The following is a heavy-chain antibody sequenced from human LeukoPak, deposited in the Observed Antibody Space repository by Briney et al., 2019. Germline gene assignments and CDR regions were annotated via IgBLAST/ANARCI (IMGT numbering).Heavy chain of an antibody. CDR3: ARAGGPPTAMGFDP. V-gene: IGHV3-74*01. D-gene: IGHD2-2*01. CDR1: GFTFSNSW. CDR2: INTDGNIM. J-gene: IGHJ5*02. Sequence: GGSLRLSCAASGFTFSNSWMHWVRQTPGKGPVWVSCINTDGNIMRYADSVKGRFTISRDNARNTLYLQMNSLRVEDTAVYYCARAGGPPTAMGFDPWGQGSLVSVST.